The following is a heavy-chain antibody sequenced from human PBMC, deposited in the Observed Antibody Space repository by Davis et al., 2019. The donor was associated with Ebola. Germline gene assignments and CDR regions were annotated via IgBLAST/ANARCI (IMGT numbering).Heavy chain of an antibody. Sequence: GESLKISCAASGFTFNIFDMHWVRQAPGRGLEWVAFVRSHGSDDHYADSVKGRFTISRDNSKNTLYLQMNSLRAEDTAVYYCAKGSVTIFGVAPDYYGMDVWGKGTTVTVSS. V-gene: IGHV3-30*02. CDR3: AKGSVTIFGVAPDYYGMDV. CDR1: GFTFNIFD. CDR2: VRSHGSDD. D-gene: IGHD3-3*01. J-gene: IGHJ6*04.